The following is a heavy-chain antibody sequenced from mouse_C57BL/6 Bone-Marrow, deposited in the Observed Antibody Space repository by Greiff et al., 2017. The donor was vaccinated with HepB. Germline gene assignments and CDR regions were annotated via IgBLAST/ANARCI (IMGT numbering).Heavy chain of an antibody. D-gene: IGHD1-1*01. J-gene: IGHJ3*01. V-gene: IGHV1-69*01. Sequence: QVQLQQSGAELVMPGASVKLSCKASGYTFTSYWMHWVKQRPGQGLEWIGEIDPSDSYTNYNQKFKGKSTLTVDKSSSTAYMQLSSLTSEDSAVYYCASGYYWFAYWGQGTLVTVSA. CDR2: IDPSDSYT. CDR1: GYTFTSYW. CDR3: ASGYYWFAY.